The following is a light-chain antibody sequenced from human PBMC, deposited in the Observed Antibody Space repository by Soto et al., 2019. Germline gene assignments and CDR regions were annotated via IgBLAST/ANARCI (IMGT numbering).Light chain of an antibody. CDR3: EYYDSNTRGV. CDR1: SGSIASNY. V-gene: IGLV6-57*04. Sequence: NFMLTQPHSVSESPGKTVTISCTRSSGSIASNYVQWYQQRPGSAPTTVIYEDTQRPSGVPDRFSGSIDSSSNSASLTIASLKTEDETDYYCEYYDSNTRGVFGGGTKLTVL. J-gene: IGLJ2*01. CDR2: EDT.